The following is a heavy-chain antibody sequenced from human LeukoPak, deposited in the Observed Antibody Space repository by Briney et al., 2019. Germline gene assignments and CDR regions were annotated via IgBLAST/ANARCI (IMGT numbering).Heavy chain of an antibody. CDR1: GGSISSYY. Sequence: PSETLSLTCTVSGGSISSYYWSWIRQPPGKGLEWIGEINHSGSTNYNPSLKSRVTISVDTSKNQFSLKLSSVTAADTAVYYCARGPTTVTRFFDYWGQGTLVTVSS. J-gene: IGHJ4*02. V-gene: IGHV4-34*01. D-gene: IGHD4-17*01. CDR3: ARGPTTVTRFFDY. CDR2: INHSGST.